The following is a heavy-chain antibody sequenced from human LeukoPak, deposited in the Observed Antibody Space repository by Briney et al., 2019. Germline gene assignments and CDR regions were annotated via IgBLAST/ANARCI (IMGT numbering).Heavy chain of an antibody. V-gene: IGHV1-69*06. CDR3: ARDFRRDVVVAAYGWFDP. Sequence: SVKVSCKASGGTFSSYAISWVRQAPGQGLEWMGGIIPIFGTANYAQKFQGRVTITADKSTSTAYMELSSLRSEDTAVYYCARDFRRDVVVAAYGWFDPWGQGTLVSVSS. CDR2: IIPIFGTA. J-gene: IGHJ5*02. D-gene: IGHD2-15*01. CDR1: GGTFSSYA.